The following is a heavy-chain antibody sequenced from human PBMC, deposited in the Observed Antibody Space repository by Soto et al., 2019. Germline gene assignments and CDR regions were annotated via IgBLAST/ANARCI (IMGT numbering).Heavy chain of an antibody. CDR2: INHSGST. CDR3: VRSMSYSYGSYPVRYYYYYYGMDV. D-gene: IGHD5-18*01. V-gene: IGHV4-34*01. Sequence: SETLSLTCAVYGGSFSGYYWSWIRQPPGKGLGWIGEINHSGSTNYNPSLKSRVTISVYTSKNQFSLKLSSVTAADTAVYYCVRSMSYSYGSYPVRYYYYYYGMDVWGQGTTVTVSS. CDR1: GGSFSGYY. J-gene: IGHJ6*02.